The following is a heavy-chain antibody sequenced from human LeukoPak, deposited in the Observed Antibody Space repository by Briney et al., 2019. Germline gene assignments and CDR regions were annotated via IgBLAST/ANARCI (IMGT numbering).Heavy chain of an antibody. CDR3: ARDRDGDYGLLMDY. CDR2: ISYDGRNK. Sequence: PGGSLRLSCAASGFTFSSYAMHWVRQASGKGLEWVAVISYDGRNKYYADSVKGRFTISRDNSKNTLYLQMNSLRAEDTAVYYCARDRDGDYGLLMDYWGQGTLVTVSS. CDR1: GFTFSSYA. D-gene: IGHD4-17*01. J-gene: IGHJ4*02. V-gene: IGHV3-30*04.